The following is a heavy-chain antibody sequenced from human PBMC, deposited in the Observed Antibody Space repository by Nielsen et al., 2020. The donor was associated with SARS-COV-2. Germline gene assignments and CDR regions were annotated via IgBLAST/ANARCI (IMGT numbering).Heavy chain of an antibody. J-gene: IGHJ4*02. CDR2: MYYSGST. Sequence: PGKGLEWIGSMYYSGSTYYNPSLKSRVTISVDTSKNQFSLKLSSVTAADTAVYYCARHLSLTYYDFWSGYYGYWGQGTLVTVSS. CDR3: ARHLSLTYYDFWSGYYGY. D-gene: IGHD3-3*01. V-gene: IGHV4-39*01.